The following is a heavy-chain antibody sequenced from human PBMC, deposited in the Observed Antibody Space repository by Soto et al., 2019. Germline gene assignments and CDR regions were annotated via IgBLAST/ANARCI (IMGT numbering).Heavy chain of an antibody. CDR3: ARVYYYDSSGYYSGVCFDY. Sequence: QVQLVQSGAEVKKPGASVKVSCKASGYTFTSYAMHWVRQAPGQRLEWMGWINAGNGNTKYSQKFQGRVTITRDTSASTAYMELSSLRSEDTAVYYCARVYYYDSSGYYSGVCFDYWGQGILVTVSS. CDR2: INAGNGNT. CDR1: GYTFTSYA. J-gene: IGHJ4*02. V-gene: IGHV1-3*01. D-gene: IGHD3-22*01.